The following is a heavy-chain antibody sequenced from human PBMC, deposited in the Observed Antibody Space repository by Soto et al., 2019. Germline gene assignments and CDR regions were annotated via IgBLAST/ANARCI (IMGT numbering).Heavy chain of an antibody. J-gene: IGHJ6*03. D-gene: IGHD2-15*01. Sequence: EVQLVESGGGLVQPGGSLRLSCAASGFTVSSNYMSWVRQAPGKGLEWVSVIYSGGSTYYADSVKGRFTISRDNSKNTLYLQMNSLGAEDTAVYYCARTVTPYCSGGSCYYYYYMDVWGKGTTVTVSS. CDR1: GFTVSSNY. CDR3: ARTVTPYCSGGSCYYYYYMDV. V-gene: IGHV3-66*01. CDR2: IYSGGST.